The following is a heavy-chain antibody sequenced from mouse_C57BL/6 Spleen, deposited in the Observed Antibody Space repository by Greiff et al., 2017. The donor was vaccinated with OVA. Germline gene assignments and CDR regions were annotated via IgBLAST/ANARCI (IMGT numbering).Heavy chain of an antibody. CDR3: ARDRGGYFDY. V-gene: IGHV5-4*01. CDR2: ISDGGSYT. Sequence: VQLQQSGGGLVKPGGSLKLSCAASGFTFSSYAMSWVRQTPEKRLEWVATISDGGSYTYYPDNVKGRFTISRDNAKNNLYLQMSHLKSEDTAMYYCARDRGGYFDYWGQGATLTVSS. J-gene: IGHJ2*01. D-gene: IGHD3-3*01. CDR1: GFTFSSYA.